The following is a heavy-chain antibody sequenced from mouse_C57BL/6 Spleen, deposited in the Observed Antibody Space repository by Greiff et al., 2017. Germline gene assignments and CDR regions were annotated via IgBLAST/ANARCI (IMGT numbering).Heavy chain of an antibody. D-gene: IGHD2-5*01. CDR2: IDPSDSYT. CDR1: GYTFTSYW. V-gene: IGHV1-50*01. Sequence: VQLQQPGAELVKPGASVKLSCKASGYTFTSYWMQWVKQRPGQGLEWIGEIDPSDSYTNYNQKFKGKATLTVDTSSSTAYMQLSSLTSEDSAVYYCARHYSNLFDYWGQGTTLTVSS. CDR3: ARHYSNLFDY. J-gene: IGHJ2*01.